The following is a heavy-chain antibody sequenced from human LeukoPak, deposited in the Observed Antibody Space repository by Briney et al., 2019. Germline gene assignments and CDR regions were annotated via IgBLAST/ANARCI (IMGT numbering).Heavy chain of an antibody. V-gene: IGHV4-39*07. J-gene: IGHJ6*03. Sequence: SETLSLTCTVSGGSISSSSYYWGWIRQPPGKGLEWIGSIYYSGSTNYNPSLKSRVTISVDTSKNQFSLKLSSVTAADTAVFYCARIAAREYYYYYMDVWGKGTTVTVSS. CDR2: IYYSGST. CDR3: ARIAAREYYYYYMDV. CDR1: GGSISSSSYY. D-gene: IGHD6-6*01.